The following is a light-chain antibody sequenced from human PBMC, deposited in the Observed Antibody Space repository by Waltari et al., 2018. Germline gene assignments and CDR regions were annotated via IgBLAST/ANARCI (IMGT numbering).Light chain of an antibody. CDR3: QTGGHGTWV. V-gene: IGLV4-69*01. CDR2: VNSDGSH. J-gene: IGLJ3*02. CDR1: RRHSSNV. Sequence: QLVLTQSPSASASLCASVKHTCTLTRRHSSNVVASHPQQPEKGPRYLMKVNSDGSHSKGDDIPDRFSGSSSGAERYLTISSRQSEDEADYYCQTGGHGTWVFGGGTKLTVL.